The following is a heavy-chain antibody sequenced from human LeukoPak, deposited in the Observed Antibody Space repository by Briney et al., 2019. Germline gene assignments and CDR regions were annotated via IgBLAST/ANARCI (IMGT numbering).Heavy chain of an antibody. D-gene: IGHD6-13*01. CDR2: IYYTGST. Sequence: PSETLSLTCIVSGDSISIGGFYWGWIRQHPGKGVEWIGHIYYTGSTYYNPSLESRLTMPVDTSKNQFSLRLRSVTAADTAVYYCARGSSSYYNWFDPWGQGTLVAVSS. V-gene: IGHV4-31*03. CDR1: GDSISIGGFY. J-gene: IGHJ5*02. CDR3: ARGSSSYYNWFDP.